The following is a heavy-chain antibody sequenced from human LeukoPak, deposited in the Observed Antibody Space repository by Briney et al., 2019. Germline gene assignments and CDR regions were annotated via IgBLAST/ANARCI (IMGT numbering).Heavy chain of an antibody. CDR3: ARHRGSIFEGYMDV. Sequence: GGSLRLSCAASGFTLGNHGMHWVRQAPGKGLEWVAIIFSNGVNKYCADSMKGRFTISRDTSKNTLFLEMESLRTEDTAVYYCARHRGSIFEGYMDVWGKGTTVTDSS. J-gene: IGHJ6*03. CDR2: IFSNGVNK. V-gene: IGHV3-33*01. D-gene: IGHD3-9*01. CDR1: GFTLGNHG.